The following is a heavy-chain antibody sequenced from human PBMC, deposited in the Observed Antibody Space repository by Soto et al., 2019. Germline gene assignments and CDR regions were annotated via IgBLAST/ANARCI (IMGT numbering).Heavy chain of an antibody. CDR3: ARDQSFWSGYYTGVFDP. V-gene: IGHV4-59*01. CDR1: GGSISSYY. J-gene: IGHJ5*02. D-gene: IGHD3-3*01. CDR2: IYYSGST. Sequence: SETLSLTCTVSGGSISSYYWSLIRQPPGKGLEWIGYIYYSGSTNYNPSLKSRVTISVDTSKNQFSLKLSSVTAADTAVYYCARDQSFWSGYYTGVFDPWGQGTLVTVSS.